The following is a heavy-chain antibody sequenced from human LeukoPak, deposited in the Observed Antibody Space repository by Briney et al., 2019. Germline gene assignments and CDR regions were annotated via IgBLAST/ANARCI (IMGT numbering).Heavy chain of an antibody. J-gene: IGHJ4*02. Sequence: GASVKVSCKASGYTFTSYAMNWVRQAPGQGLEWMGWINTNTGNPTYAQGFTGRFVFSLDTSVSTAYLQISSLKAEDTAVYYCAREGPNYYDSSGYYLFDYWGQGTLVTVSS. CDR1: GYTFTSYA. CDR3: AREGPNYYDSSGYYLFDY. V-gene: IGHV7-4-1*02. CDR2: INTNTGNP. D-gene: IGHD3-22*01.